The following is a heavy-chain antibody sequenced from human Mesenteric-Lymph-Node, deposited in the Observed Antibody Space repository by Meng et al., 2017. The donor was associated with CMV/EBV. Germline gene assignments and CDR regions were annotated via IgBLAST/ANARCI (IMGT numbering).Heavy chain of an antibody. CDR3: ARDDYCSSASCLDY. Sequence: ASVKVSCKASGYTFTSYYMHWVRQAPGQGLEWMGIINPSGGSTSYAQKFQGRVTMTRDASSSTAYMELSRLRSDDTAIYFCARDDYCSSASCLDYWGQGTLVTVSS. CDR2: INPSGGST. V-gene: IGHV1-46*01. CDR1: GYTFTSYY. D-gene: IGHD2-2*01. J-gene: IGHJ4*02.